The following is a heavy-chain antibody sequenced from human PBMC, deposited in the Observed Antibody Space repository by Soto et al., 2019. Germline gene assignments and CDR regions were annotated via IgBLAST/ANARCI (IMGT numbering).Heavy chain of an antibody. D-gene: IGHD2-15*01. J-gene: IGHJ4*02. CDR2: INHSGST. V-gene: IGHV4-34*01. CDR1: GGSFSGYY. Sequence: QVQLQQWGAGLLKPSETLSLTCAVYGGSFSGYYWSWIRQPPGKGLEWIGEINHSGSTNYNPSLKSRVTISVETSKNQFSLKLSSVTAADTAVYYCARGFVTYCSGGSCYLFDYWGQGTLVTVSS. CDR3: ARGFVTYCSGGSCYLFDY.